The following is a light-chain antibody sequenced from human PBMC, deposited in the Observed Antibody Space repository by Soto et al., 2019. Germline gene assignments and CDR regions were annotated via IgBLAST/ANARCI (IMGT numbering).Light chain of an antibody. CDR3: QQYGASPPYT. J-gene: IGKJ2*01. V-gene: IGKV3-20*01. Sequence: EIVLTQSPGTLSLSPGESTTLSCRASRGISSSYLAWYQQKPGKAPRLLIYAASTRATGIPDRFRGSGSATDFTLTISRLEPEDSAVYYCQQYGASPPYTFGQGTKLEIK. CDR2: AAS. CDR1: RGISSSY.